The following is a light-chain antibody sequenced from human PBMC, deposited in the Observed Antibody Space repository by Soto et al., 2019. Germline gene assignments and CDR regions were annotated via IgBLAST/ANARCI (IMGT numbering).Light chain of an antibody. V-gene: IGKV1-33*01. CDR3: QQYDNLPLT. J-gene: IGKJ4*01. Sequence: DIQMTRSPATLSASVGERVTITCRASQSISGWLAWYQHKPGKAPRLLIYHASNLETGVPSRFSGSGSGTDITFTISSLQPEDIATYYCQQYDNLPLTFGGGTKVDIK. CDR1: QSISGW. CDR2: HAS.